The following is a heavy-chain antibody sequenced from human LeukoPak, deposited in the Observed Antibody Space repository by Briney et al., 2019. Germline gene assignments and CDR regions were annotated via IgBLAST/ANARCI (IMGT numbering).Heavy chain of an antibody. J-gene: IGHJ5*02. CDR1: GGSISSYY. V-gene: IGHV4-4*07. D-gene: IGHD6-19*01. Sequence: SETLSLTCTVSGGSISSYYWSWIRQPAGKGLERIGRIYTSGSTNYNPSLKSRVTISVDKSKNQFSLKLSSVTAADTAVYYCARDRLIAVAGNWFDPWGQGTLVTVSS. CDR2: IYTSGST. CDR3: ARDRLIAVAGNWFDP.